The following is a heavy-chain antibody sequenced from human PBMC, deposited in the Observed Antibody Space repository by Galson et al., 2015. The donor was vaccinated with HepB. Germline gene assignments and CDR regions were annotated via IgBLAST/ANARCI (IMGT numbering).Heavy chain of an antibody. CDR3: ARHMGGYFLTPGIDV. CDR2: MYYSGST. V-gene: IGHV4-39*01. CDR1: GGSISTSNDY. D-gene: IGHD3/OR15-3a*01. Sequence: ETLSLTCTVSGGSISTSNDYWGWVRQPPGKGLEWIGSMYYSGSTYYNPSLKSRVTISVDASKNQFSLKLSSVTAADTAVYYCARHMGGYFLTPGIDVWGQGTTVIVSS. J-gene: IGHJ6*02.